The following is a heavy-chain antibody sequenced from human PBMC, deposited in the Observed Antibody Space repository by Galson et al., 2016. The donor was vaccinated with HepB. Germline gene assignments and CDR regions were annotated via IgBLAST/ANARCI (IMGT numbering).Heavy chain of an antibody. J-gene: IGHJ3*02. CDR3: ARTLFDI. CDR1: GYTFTTYD. Sequence: SVKVSCKASGYTFTTYDINWVRQASGQGLEWMGWVDPASGDTAYAQKFRGRVTMTRNTSTTIVYMELSSLTSDDTAVYYCARTLFDIWGQGTIVTVSS. V-gene: IGHV1-8*01. CDR2: VDPASGDT.